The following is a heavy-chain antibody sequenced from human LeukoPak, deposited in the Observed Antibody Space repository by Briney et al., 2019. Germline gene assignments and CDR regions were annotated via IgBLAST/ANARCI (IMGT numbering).Heavy chain of an antibody. V-gene: IGHV3-23*01. CDR2: ISGSGGST. CDR3: AKYYGDDPDYYYYMDV. J-gene: IGHJ6*03. CDR1: GFTFSTYG. D-gene: IGHD4-17*01. Sequence: GGTLRLSCAGSGFTFSTYGMSWVRQAPGKGLEWVSGISGSGGSTYYADSVKGRFTISRDNSKNTLYLQMNSLRAEDTAVYYCAKYYGDDPDYYYYMDVWGKGTTVTISS.